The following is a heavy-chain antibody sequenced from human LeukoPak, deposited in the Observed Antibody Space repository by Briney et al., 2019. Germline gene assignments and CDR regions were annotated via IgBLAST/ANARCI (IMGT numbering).Heavy chain of an antibody. V-gene: IGHV4-59*08. J-gene: IGHJ3*02. CDR2: IFHSGST. CDR3: ARHPPRDSSGNNAFDI. D-gene: IGHD3-22*01. CDR1: GGSISADY. Sequence: SETLSLTCAVSGGSISADYWSWIRQPPGKGLEWIGYIFHSGSTKYSPSLKSRVTISIDKSKSQFSLKLSSVTAADTALYYCARHPPRDSSGNNAFDIWGQGTMVTVSS.